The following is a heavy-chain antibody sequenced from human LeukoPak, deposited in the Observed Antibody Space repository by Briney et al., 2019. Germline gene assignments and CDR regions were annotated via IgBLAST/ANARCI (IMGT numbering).Heavy chain of an antibody. J-gene: IGHJ4*02. CDR2: ISSSSSYT. D-gene: IGHD3-3*01. V-gene: IGHV3-11*05. Sequence: GGTLRLSCAASGFIFSDYYMRWVSRAPGKGLEGVSDISSSSSYTSYPDSVERRFTISRDNAKNSLYLQMNSLIGEDTAVYYCARARFFPPPDYWGQGTLVTVSS. CDR1: GFIFSDYY. CDR3: ARARFFPPPDY.